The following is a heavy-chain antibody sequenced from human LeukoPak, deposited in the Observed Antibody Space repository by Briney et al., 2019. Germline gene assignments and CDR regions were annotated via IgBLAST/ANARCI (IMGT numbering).Heavy chain of an antibody. CDR3: AKYSGIYYTFDI. CDR2: IKQDGSEK. Sequence: GGSLRLSCAASGFTFRSYWMSWVRQAPGKGLEWVVNIKQDGSEKYYVDSVKGRFTISRDNAKNSLYLEMNSLRAEDTAVYYCAKYSGIYYTFDIWGQGTMVTVSS. CDR1: GFTFRSYW. J-gene: IGHJ3*02. D-gene: IGHD1-26*01. V-gene: IGHV3-7*05.